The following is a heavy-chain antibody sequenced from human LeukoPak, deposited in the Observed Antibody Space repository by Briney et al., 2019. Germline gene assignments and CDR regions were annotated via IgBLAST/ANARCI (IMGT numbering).Heavy chain of an antibody. CDR1: GYTFTGYY. J-gene: IGHJ5*02. V-gene: IGHV1-2*02. CDR3: ARDKGSSSLYWFDP. D-gene: IGHD6-6*01. Sequence: ASVKVSCKASGYTFTGYYMHWVRQAPGQGLEWMGWINPNSGGTNYAQKFQGRVTMTRDMSTSTVYMELSSLRSEDTAVYYCARDKGSSSLYWFDPWGQGTLVTVSS. CDR2: INPNSGGT.